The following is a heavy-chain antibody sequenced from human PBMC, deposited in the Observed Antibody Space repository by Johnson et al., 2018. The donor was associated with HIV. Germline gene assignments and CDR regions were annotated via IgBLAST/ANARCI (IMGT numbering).Heavy chain of an antibody. D-gene: IGHD6-19*01. J-gene: IGHJ3*02. CDR1: GFTFSSYG. Sequence: QVQLVESGGGVVQPGRSLRLSCVASGFTFSSYGMHWVRQTPGKGLEWAAVISYNGTNTWYADSVKGRFTISRDNSKNTMYLQLNSLRPEDTAVYYCVSSAQWSGWPPGAFDIWGQGTMVTVSS. CDR2: ISYNGTNT. CDR3: VSSAQWSGWPPGAFDI. V-gene: IGHV3-30*03.